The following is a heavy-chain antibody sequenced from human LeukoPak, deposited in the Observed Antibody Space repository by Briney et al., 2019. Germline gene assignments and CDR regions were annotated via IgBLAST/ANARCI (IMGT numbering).Heavy chain of an antibody. D-gene: IGHD6-13*01. Sequence: VASVKVSCEASGYTFTGYYMHWVRQAPGQGLEWMGWINPNSGGTNYAQKFQGRVTMTRDTSISTAYMELSRLRSDDTAVYYCARGPIAAANYYYYGMDVWGQRTTVTVSS. V-gene: IGHV1-2*02. CDR2: INPNSGGT. CDR1: GYTFTGYY. CDR3: ARGPIAAANYYYYGMDV. J-gene: IGHJ6*02.